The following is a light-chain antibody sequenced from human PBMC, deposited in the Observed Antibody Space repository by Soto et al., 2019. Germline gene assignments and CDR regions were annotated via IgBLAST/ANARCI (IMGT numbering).Light chain of an antibody. CDR2: EVS. CDR3: SSFAAFSTLGV. J-gene: IGLJ1*01. V-gene: IGLV2-14*01. Sequence: QSALTQPASVSGSPGQSITISCTGTSSDVGGYDYVSWYQHHPGKAPKLLIYEVSVRPSGVSSRFSGSKSANTASLTISGLQAEDEANYYCSSFAAFSTLGVFGTGTKVTVL. CDR1: SSDVGGYDY.